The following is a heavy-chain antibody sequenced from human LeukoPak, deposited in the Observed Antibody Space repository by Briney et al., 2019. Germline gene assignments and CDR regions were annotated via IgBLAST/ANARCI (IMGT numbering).Heavy chain of an antibody. Sequence: GGSLGLSCVASGFTFSSNYMSWVRQAPGKGLEWVSVIYTGGSIYYADSVKGRFTISRDNSKNTVYLQMNSLRAEDTAVCYCARVDGYYGSGSWFDPWGQGTLVTVSS. CDR3: ARVDGYYGSGSWFDP. CDR2: IYTGGSI. V-gene: IGHV3-66*01. CDR1: GFTFSSNY. J-gene: IGHJ5*02. D-gene: IGHD3-10*01.